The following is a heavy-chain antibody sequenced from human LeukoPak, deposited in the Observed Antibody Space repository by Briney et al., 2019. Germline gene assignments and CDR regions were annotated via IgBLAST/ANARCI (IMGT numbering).Heavy chain of an antibody. CDR2: INHSGST. V-gene: IGHV4-34*01. CDR3: ARHDLSAVAGIPLYFVRFRYGMDV. D-gene: IGHD6-19*01. J-gene: IGHJ6*02. CDR1: GGSFSGYY. Sequence: SETLSLTCAVYGGSFSGYYWSWIRQPPGKGLEWIGEINHSGSTNYNPSLKSRVTISVDTSKNQFSLKLSSVTAADTAVYYCARHDLSAVAGIPLYFVRFRYGMDVWGQGTTVTVSS.